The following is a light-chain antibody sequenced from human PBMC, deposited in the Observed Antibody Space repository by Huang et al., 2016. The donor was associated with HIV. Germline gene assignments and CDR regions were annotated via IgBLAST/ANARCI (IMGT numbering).Light chain of an antibody. V-gene: IGKV4-1*01. Sequence: DIVMTQSPDSLAVSPGERATINCKSSQSVLYSLSEKIYLAGFQQKPGRPPKLLIYGATTRETGVPDRFSGSGSGTDFTLTINSLQAEDVAVYFCLQYYSVPQTFGHGTKVEIK. J-gene: IGKJ1*01. CDR3: LQYYSVPQT. CDR2: GAT. CDR1: QSVLYSLSEKIY.